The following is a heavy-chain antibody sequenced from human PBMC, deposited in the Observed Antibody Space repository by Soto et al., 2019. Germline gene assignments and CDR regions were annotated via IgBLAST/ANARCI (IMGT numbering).Heavy chain of an antibody. D-gene: IGHD6-13*01. Sequence: QVQLVESGGGVVQPGRSLRLSCAASGFTFSSYAMHWVRQAPGKGLEWVAVISYYGSNKYYADSVKGRFTISRDNSKNTLYLQMNSLRAEDTAVYYCARAKEQQLDYYYYGMDVWGQGTTVTVSS. V-gene: IGHV3-30-3*01. CDR3: ARAKEQQLDYYYYGMDV. CDR1: GFTFSSYA. J-gene: IGHJ6*02. CDR2: ISYYGSNK.